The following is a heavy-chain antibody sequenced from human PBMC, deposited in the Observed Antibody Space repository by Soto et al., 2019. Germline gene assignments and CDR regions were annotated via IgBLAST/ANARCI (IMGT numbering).Heavy chain of an antibody. J-gene: IGHJ6*02. D-gene: IGHD1-1*01. V-gene: IGHV1-2*04. CDR3: ARGGSQRHYCQAMDV. CDR2: INPNTGGT. CDR1: GYTFTGYY. Sequence: QVQLVQSGAEVKQPGASVKVSCKASGYTFTGYYIHWVRQAPGQGLEWVGWINPNTGGTNYAQKFQGWVTMTRDTSIYTAYMELSRLKSDDTAAYYCARGGSQRHYCQAMDVWGQGTTVTVSS.